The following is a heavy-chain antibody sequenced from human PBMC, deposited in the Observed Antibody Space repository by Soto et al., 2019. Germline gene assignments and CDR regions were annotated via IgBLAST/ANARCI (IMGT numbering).Heavy chain of an antibody. CDR3: ARGSAFIGLDY. CDR2: ISSSSSTI. CDR1: GFTFSTYS. Sequence: GGSLRLSCAASGFTFSTYSMNWVRQAPGKGLEWVSYISSSSSTIYDTDSVKGRFTISRDNTKDSLYLQMNSLRAEDTAIYYCARGSAFIGLDYWGQGTPVTVSS. V-gene: IGHV3-48*04. D-gene: IGHD1-26*01. J-gene: IGHJ4*02.